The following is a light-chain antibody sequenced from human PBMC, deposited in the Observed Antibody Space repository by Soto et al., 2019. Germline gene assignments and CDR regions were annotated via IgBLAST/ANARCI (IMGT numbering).Light chain of an antibody. CDR2: DAT. CDR1: QDISNY. V-gene: IGKV1-33*01. Sequence: DIQMTQSPSSRPASVGDRVTITCQASQDISNYLNWYQQKPGKAPKILIYDATNLETGVPTRFSGSGSGTDFTFTISSLPPEDFAAYYCQQSYRTPTFGQGTRLEIK. J-gene: IGKJ5*01. CDR3: QQSYRTPT.